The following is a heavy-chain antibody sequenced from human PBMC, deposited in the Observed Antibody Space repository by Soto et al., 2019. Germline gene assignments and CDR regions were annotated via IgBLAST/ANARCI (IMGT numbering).Heavy chain of an antibody. CDR3: AKDSGRGSADYYFDY. J-gene: IGHJ4*02. V-gene: IGHV3-30*18. CDR1: GVTFSAYG. CDR2: ISNDGNNK. D-gene: IGHD2-15*01. Sequence: GGSLRLSCAASGVTFSAYGMHWVRQTPGKGLERVAVISNDGNNKYHADSVKGRFTISRDNSKNTLYLQMNSLRAEDTAVYYCAKDSGRGSADYYFDYWGQGTLGTVSS.